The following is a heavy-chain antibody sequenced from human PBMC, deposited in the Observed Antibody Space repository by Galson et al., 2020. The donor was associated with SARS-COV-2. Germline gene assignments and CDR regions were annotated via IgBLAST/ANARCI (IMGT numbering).Heavy chain of an antibody. CDR3: KRVATAGRTVDI. J-gene: IGHJ3*02. D-gene: IGHD2-21*02. Sequence: GGSLRLSCVASGFTFSNYWMHWVRQAPGKGLVWVSRINSDGSDTIYADSVKGRFTISRDNAKNTFYLQMNSLRAEDTAGYYCKRVATAGRTVDIGGKGTMVTVSS. CDR2: INSDGSDT. V-gene: IGHV3-74*01. CDR1: GFTFSNYW.